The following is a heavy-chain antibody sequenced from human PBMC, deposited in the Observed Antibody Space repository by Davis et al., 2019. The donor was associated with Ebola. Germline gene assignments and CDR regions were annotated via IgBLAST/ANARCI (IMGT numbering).Heavy chain of an antibody. CDR3: ARSRGYSWFDP. V-gene: IGHV4-34*01. CDR2: INHSVST. J-gene: IGHJ5*02. CDR1: GASFSGYY. D-gene: IGHD6-19*01. Sequence: SDTLSLTCAVYGASFSGYYWRWIRQPPGTGREGMGEINHSVSTNYNPSLKSRVTISVDTSKNQFSLKLSSATAADTAVYYCARSRGYSWFDPWGQGTLVTVSS.